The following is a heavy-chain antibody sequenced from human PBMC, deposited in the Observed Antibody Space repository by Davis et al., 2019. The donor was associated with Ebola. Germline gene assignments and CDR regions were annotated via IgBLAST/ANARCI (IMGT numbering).Heavy chain of an antibody. J-gene: IGHJ4*02. Sequence: MPSETLSLTCAVYGGSFSGYYWSWIRQPPGKGLEWIGYIYYSGSTYYNPSLKSRVTISVDTSKNQFSLKLSSVTAADTAVYYCAGLGGDYWGQGTLVTVSS. V-gene: IGHV4-34*01. CDR3: AGLGGDY. CDR2: IYYSGST. D-gene: IGHD6-6*01. CDR1: GGSFSGYY.